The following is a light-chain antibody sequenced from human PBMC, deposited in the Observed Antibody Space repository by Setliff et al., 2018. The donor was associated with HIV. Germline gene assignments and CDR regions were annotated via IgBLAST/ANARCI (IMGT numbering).Light chain of an antibody. CDR2: DVN. CDR1: SSDVGAYNY. J-gene: IGLJ1*01. CDR3: CSYVNSGIYV. Sequence: QSVLTQPASVSGSPGQAITISCSGTSSDVGAYNYVSRYQQHPGKAPKVMIYDVNKWPSGVSNRFSGSKSGNTASLTISGLQAEDEADYYCCSYVNSGIYVFGTGTKV. V-gene: IGLV2-23*02.